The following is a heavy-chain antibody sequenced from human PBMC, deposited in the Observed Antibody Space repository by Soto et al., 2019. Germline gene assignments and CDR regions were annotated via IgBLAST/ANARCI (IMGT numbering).Heavy chain of an antibody. D-gene: IGHD3-9*01. CDR1: GFTFSDYA. J-gene: IGHJ6*02. CDR2: IRSNTYGGAA. CDR3: AREGYDILAGYYYYYVMDV. Sequence: GGSLRLSCAASGFTFSDYAMSWVRQAPGKGPEWLSFIRSNTYGGAAEYAASVKGRFIMSRDDSKNIAYLQMNSLKTEDTAVYYCAREGYDILAGYYYYYVMDVWGQGTTVTVSS. V-gene: IGHV3-49*04.